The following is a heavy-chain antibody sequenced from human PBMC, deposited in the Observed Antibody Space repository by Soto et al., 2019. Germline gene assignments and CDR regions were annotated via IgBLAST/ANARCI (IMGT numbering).Heavy chain of an antibody. CDR3: ARQLQSLGADFDY. CDR1: GGSISNYY. Sequence: SETLSLTCTVSGGSISNYYWTWIRQPPEKGLEWIGSIYYSGSTYYNPSLKSRVTISVVTSKNQFSLKLSSVTAADTAVYYCARQLQSLGADFDYWGQGTLVTVSS. D-gene: IGHD5-18*01. V-gene: IGHV4-59*05. J-gene: IGHJ4*02. CDR2: IYYSGST.